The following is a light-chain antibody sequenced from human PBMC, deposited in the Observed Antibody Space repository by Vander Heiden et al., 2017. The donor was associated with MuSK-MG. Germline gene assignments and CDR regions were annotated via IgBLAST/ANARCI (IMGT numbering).Light chain of an antibody. Sequence: IVLTQSPATLSLSPGERATLSCRASQSVDTYLAWFQQTPGSAPRLLIYDASTRASGTPAWFSGSASGTDFTLTISILAPEDFAVFYCQERDSWPITFGGGTKVE. V-gene: IGKV3-11*01. J-gene: IGKJ4*01. CDR2: DAS. CDR1: QSVDTY. CDR3: QERDSWPIT.